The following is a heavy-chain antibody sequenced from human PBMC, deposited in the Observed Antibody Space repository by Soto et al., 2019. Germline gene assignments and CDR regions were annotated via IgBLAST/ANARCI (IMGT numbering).Heavy chain of an antibody. J-gene: IGHJ4*02. CDR1: GFTFSSYA. V-gene: IGHV3-30-3*01. CDR3: ARAGGYARYFDY. D-gene: IGHD5-12*01. CDR2: ISYDGSNK. Sequence: QVQLVESGGGVVQPGRSLRLSCAASGFTFSSYAMHWVRKAPGKGLEWVAVISYDGSNKYYADSVKGRFTISRDNSKNTLYLQMNSLRAEDTAVYYCARAGGYARYFDYWGQGTLVTVSS.